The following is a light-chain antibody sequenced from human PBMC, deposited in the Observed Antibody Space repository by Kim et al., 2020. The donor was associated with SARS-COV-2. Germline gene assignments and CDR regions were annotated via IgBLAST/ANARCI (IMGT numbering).Light chain of an antibody. CDR1: RDIRHN. V-gene: IGKV1-33*01. Sequence: DIQMTQSPSSLSASVGDRVTITCQASRDIRHNLNWYHHRPGKAPNLLIYDASALERGVPSRFSGSGSGTDFSLTISSLQPVDIGTYYCQQYDDIPGDAELTFGGGTKVDIK. CDR3: QQYDDIPGDAELT. CDR2: DAS. J-gene: IGKJ4*01.